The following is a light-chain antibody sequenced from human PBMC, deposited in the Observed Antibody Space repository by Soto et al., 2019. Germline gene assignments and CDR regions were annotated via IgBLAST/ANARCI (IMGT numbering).Light chain of an antibody. CDR3: QQYYSSPYT. J-gene: IGKJ2*01. V-gene: IGKV3-20*01. CDR2: GAS. Sequence: EMVLTQSPGTLSLSPGESATLSCRTSQSVTSSYLAWYQQKPGQAPRLLIYGASTRATGIPDRFSGGGSGTVFILTISRLEPEDFAVYYCQQYYSSPYTFGQGTEVEI. CDR1: QSVTSSY.